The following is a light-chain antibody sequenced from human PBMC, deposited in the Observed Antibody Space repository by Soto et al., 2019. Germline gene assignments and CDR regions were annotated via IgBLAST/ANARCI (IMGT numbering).Light chain of an antibody. V-gene: IGLV4-60*02. CDR2: LEGSGSY. CDR1: SGHSSYI. CDR3: ETWDSNTRV. Sequence: QSVLTQSSSASASLGSSVKLTCTLSSGHSSYIIAWHHQQPGKAPRYLMKLEGSGSYNKGSGVPDRFSGSSSGADRYLTISNLQFEDEANYYCETWDSNTRVXGGGTKLTVL. J-gene: IGLJ2*01.